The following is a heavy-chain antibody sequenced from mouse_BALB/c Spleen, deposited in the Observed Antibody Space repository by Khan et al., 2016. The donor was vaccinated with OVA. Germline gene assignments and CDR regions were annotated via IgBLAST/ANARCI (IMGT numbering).Heavy chain of an antibody. CDR3: AREGAYYRSDGWFSY. Sequence: QIQLVQSGAELARPGASVKMSCKASGYTFTTYTMHWVKQRPGQGLEWIGYINPSNGYTNYNQKFKDKSTLTADKSSSTAYMHLSSLTSDYSAVYYCAREGAYYRSDGWFSYWGQGTLVTVSA. D-gene: IGHD2-14*01. CDR1: GYTFTTYT. J-gene: IGHJ3*01. CDR2: INPSNGYT. V-gene: IGHV1-4*01.